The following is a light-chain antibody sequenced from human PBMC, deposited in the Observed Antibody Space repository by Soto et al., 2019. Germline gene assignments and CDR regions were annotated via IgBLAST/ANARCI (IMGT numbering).Light chain of an antibody. CDR2: DVS. CDR1: STDVGGYNY. J-gene: IGLJ1*01. Sequence: QSALTQPRSVSGSPGQSVTISCTGTSTDVGGYNYVSWYQQHPGKAPKVMIYDVSKRPSGVPDRFSGSKSGNTASLTISGLQAEDEADYYCCSYGGYYNYVFGTGTRSPS. CDR3: CSYGGYYNYV. V-gene: IGLV2-11*01.